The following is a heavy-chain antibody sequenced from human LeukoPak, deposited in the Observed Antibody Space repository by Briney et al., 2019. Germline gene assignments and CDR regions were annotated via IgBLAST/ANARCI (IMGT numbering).Heavy chain of an antibody. CDR1: GGSISSYY. V-gene: IGHV4-59*01. J-gene: IGHJ6*03. CDR2: IYYSGST. Sequence: SETLSLTCTVSGGSISSYYWSWIRQTPGKGLEWIGYIYYSGSTNFNPSLKSRVTISVDTSKNQFSLTMSSVTAADTAVYFCARGGPPGYYYDYYMDVWGKGTTVTISS. CDR3: ARGGPPGYYYDYYMDV.